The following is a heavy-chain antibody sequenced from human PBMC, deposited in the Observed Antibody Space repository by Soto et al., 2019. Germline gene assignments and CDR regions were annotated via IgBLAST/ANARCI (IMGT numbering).Heavy chain of an antibody. J-gene: IGHJ4*02. Sequence: HPGGSLRLSCAASGFTFSSYAMHWVRQAPGKGLEWVAVISYDGSNKYYADSVKGRFTISRDNSKNTLYLQMNSLRAEDTAVYYCAREDESMAHYYYFDYWGQGTLVTVSS. CDR3: AREDESMAHYYYFDY. CDR1: GFTFSSYA. V-gene: IGHV3-30-3*01. D-gene: IGHD1-26*01. CDR2: ISYDGSNK.